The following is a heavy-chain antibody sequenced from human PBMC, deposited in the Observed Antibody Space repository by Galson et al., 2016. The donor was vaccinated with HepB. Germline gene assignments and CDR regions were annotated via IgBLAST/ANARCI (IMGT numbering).Heavy chain of an antibody. CDR1: GASISSYY. CDR2: IYYSGST. J-gene: IGHJ6*02. CDR3: ARQPWGYYDRSGYSGGMDV. V-gene: IGHV4-59*08. Sequence: SETLSLTCTVSGASISSYYWSWIRQPPGKGLEWIGFIYYSGSTNYSPSLQSRVTISRDTSKNQFSLKLSSVTAADTAVYYCARQPWGYYDRSGYSGGMDVWGQGTTVTVSS. D-gene: IGHD3-22*01.